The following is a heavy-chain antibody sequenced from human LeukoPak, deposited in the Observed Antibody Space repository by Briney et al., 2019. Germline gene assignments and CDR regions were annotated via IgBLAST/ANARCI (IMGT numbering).Heavy chain of an antibody. CDR3: ARGEVVLRFLESPMRY. Sequence: SETLSLTCTVSGGSISSGRYYWSWIRQPAGKGLEWIGRKYTSGSTNYNSSLKSRVTISVDTSKNQFSLKLSSATAADTAVYYCARGEVVLRFLESPMRYWGQGTLVTVSS. J-gene: IGHJ4*02. CDR1: GGSISSGRYY. D-gene: IGHD3-3*01. CDR2: KYTSGST. V-gene: IGHV4-61*02.